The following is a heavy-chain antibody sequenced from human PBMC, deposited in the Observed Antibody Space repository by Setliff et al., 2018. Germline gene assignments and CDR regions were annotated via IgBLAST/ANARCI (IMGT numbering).Heavy chain of an antibody. CDR1: GASISSNNW. J-gene: IGHJ3*01. V-gene: IGHV4-4*02. CDR2: IYHTENT. D-gene: IGHD2-21*02. CDR3: ARTPRGGNSAFDL. Sequence: SETLSLTCAVFGASISSNNWWSWVRQPPGMQLEWIGEIYHTENTNYNASLRSRVAISIDKSKSQYSLKLTSVTAADTAVYYCARTPRGGNSAFDLWGQGTKVTVS.